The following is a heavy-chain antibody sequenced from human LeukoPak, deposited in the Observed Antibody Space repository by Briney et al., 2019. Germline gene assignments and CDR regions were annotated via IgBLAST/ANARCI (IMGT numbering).Heavy chain of an antibody. CDR1: GFTFISYG. J-gene: IGHJ6*03. D-gene: IGHD6-13*01. V-gene: IGHV3-33*01. CDR3: ARDGSSSWYYYYMDV. CDR2: IWYDGSNK. Sequence: SCKASGFTFISYGMHWVRQAPGKGLEWVAVIWYDGSNKYYADSVKGRFTISRDNSKNTLYLQMNSLRAEDTAVYYCARDGSSSWYYYYMDVWGKGTTVTVSS.